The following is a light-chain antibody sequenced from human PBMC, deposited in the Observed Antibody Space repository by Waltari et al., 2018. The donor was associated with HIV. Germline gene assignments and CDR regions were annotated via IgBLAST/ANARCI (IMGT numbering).Light chain of an antibody. CDR1: SGHSSYA. CDR3: QTWGSGIEV. Sequence: QLVLTQSPSASASLGASVKLTCTLSSGHSSYAIAWHQQQPEKGPRYLMKVNRDGSHNKGDGLPDRFSGSGSGAERYLTISSLQSEDEADYYCQTWGSGIEVFGGGTKLTVL. CDR2: VNRDGSH. J-gene: IGLJ3*02. V-gene: IGLV4-69*01.